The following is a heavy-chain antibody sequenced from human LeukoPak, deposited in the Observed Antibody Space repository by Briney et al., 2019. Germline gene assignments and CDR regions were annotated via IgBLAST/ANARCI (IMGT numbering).Heavy chain of an antibody. J-gene: IGHJ4*02. Sequence: SETLSLTCTVSGGSISSSSYYWGWIRQPPGKGLEWIGSICYGGSTYYNPSLKSRVTISVDTSKNQFSLKLSSVTAADTAVYYCARLDYYGSGSYYNSHFDYWGQGTLVTVSS. CDR1: GGSISSSSYY. D-gene: IGHD3-10*01. CDR2: ICYGGST. V-gene: IGHV4-39*07. CDR3: ARLDYYGSGSYYNSHFDY.